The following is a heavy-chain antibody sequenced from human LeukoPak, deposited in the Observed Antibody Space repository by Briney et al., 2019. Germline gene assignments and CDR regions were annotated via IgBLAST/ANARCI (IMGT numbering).Heavy chain of an antibody. CDR2: IKPDGSEK. D-gene: IGHD6-6*01. CDR3: ARDGRPLDY. V-gene: IGHV3-7*01. Sequence: GGSLRLSCVVSGFIFSSHWMSWVRQAPGKGLEWVANIKPDGSEKYYVDSVKGRVTISRDNAKNSLYLQMNSLRAEDTAVYCCARDGRPLDYWGQGTLVTVSS. CDR1: GFIFSSHW. J-gene: IGHJ4*02.